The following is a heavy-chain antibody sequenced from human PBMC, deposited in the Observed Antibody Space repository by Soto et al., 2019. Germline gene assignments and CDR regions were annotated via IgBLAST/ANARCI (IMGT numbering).Heavy chain of an antibody. D-gene: IGHD2-2*01. CDR3: AREGLVLVPTTVNSDYYYYAMDV. CDR2: IIPRSATS. J-gene: IGHJ6*02. CDR1: GDTFSTYT. Sequence: QVQLVQSGAEVKKPGSSVKVSCKGSGDTFSTYTITWMRQAPGQGLEWTGGIIPRSATSNYAQKFQGRGTITADQSTNTAYMELSSLRSEDTAVYYCAREGLVLVPTTVNSDYYYYAMDVWGQETTVTVSS. V-gene: IGHV1-69*12.